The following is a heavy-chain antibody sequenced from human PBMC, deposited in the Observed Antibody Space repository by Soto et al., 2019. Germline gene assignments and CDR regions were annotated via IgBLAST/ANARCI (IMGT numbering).Heavy chain of an antibody. CDR3: AKAVLRYCSGGFCLRPLETDYFYF. CDR2: ISGSGGST. J-gene: IGHJ4*02. CDR1: GFTFSSYA. Sequence: GGSLRLSCAASGFTFSSYAMSWVRQAPGKGLEWVSAISGSGGSTYYADSVKGRFTISRDNSKNTLYLQMNSLRAEDTAVYYCAKAVLRYCSGGFCLRPLETDYFYFWGQGTLVPVSS. V-gene: IGHV3-23*01. D-gene: IGHD2-15*01.